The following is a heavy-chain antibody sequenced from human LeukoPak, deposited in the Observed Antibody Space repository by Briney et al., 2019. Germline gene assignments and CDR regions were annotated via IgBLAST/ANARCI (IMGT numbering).Heavy chain of an antibody. D-gene: IGHD2-2*01. CDR2: INHSGST. J-gene: IGHJ5*02. V-gene: IGHV4-34*01. Sequence: SETLSLTCAVYGGSFSGYYWSWIRQPPGKGLEWIGEINHSGSTNYNPSLKSRVTISVDTSKNQFSLKLSSVTAADTAVYYCARKSKEYCSSTSCYVLGHWFDPWGQGTPVTVSS. CDR3: ARKSKEYCSSTSCYVLGHWFDP. CDR1: GGSFSGYY.